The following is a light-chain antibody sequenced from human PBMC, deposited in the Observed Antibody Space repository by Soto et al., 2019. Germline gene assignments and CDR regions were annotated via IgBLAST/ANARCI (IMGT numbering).Light chain of an antibody. Sequence: DIQMTQSPSSVSASVGDRVTITCRASQGISSWLAWYQQKQGKXXKXXIYAASSLQSGVPSRFSGSGYGTDGTITISSLQPEDGETYYGQQANSFPLTFGGGTKVDI. CDR1: QGISSW. CDR2: AAS. J-gene: IGKJ4*01. V-gene: IGKV1D-12*01. CDR3: QQANSFPLT.